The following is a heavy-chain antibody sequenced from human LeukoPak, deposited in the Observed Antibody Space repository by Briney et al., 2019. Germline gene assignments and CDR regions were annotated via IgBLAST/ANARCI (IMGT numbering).Heavy chain of an antibody. Sequence: SETLSLTCTVSGDSISSSSYYWGWIRQPPGKGLEWIGSIYHSGSTHYNPSLKSRLTIFVDTSKNQSSLKVNSVTAADTAVYYCARNGTVTVSGTKFNYFDYWGQGTLVTVSS. CDR2: IYHSGST. V-gene: IGHV4-39*01. D-gene: IGHD4-17*01. CDR3: ARNGTVTVSGTKFNYFDY. CDR1: GDSISSSSYY. J-gene: IGHJ4*02.